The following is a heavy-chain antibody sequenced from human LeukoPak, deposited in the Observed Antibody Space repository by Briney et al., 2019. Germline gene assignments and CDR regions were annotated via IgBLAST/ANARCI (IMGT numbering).Heavy chain of an antibody. CDR2: IYYSGST. Sequence: SETLSLTCTVSGGSISSSSYYWGWTRQPPGKGLEWIGSIYYSGSTYYNPSLKSRVTISVDTSKNQFSLKLSSVTAAETAVYYCAREYSSSWFPAWGQGTLVTVSS. V-gene: IGHV4-39*07. D-gene: IGHD6-13*01. CDR1: GGSISSSSYY. J-gene: IGHJ5*02. CDR3: AREYSSSWFPA.